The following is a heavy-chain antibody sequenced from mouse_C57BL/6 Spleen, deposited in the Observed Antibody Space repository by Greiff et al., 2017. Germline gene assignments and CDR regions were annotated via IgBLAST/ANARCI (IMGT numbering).Heavy chain of an antibody. CDR2: IYPGDGDT. V-gene: IGHV1-82*01. D-gene: IGHD2-3*01. CDR1: GYAFSSSW. J-gene: IGHJ2*01. Sequence: VMLQQSGPELVKPGASVKISCKASGYAFSSSWMNWVKQRPGKGLEWIGRIYPGDGDTNYNGKFKGKATLTADKSSSTAYMQLSSLTSEDSAVYFCARQWLLPTFDYWGQGTTLTVSS. CDR3: ARQWLLPTFDY.